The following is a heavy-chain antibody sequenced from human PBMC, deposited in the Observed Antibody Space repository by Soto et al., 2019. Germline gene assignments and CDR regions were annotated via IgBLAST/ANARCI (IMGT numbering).Heavy chain of an antibody. CDR2: ISGSGGST. D-gene: IGHD3-9*01. J-gene: IGHJ6*02. V-gene: IGHV3-23*01. CDR3: AIAQDLLTGYYSPPNEDYYYGMDV. Sequence: GGSLRLSCAASGFTFSSYAMSWVRQAPGKGLEWVSAISGSGGSTYYADSVKGRFTISRDNSKNTLYLQMNSLRAEDTAVYYCAIAQDLLTGYYSPPNEDYYYGMDVSGQGTTVTVSS. CDR1: GFTFSSYA.